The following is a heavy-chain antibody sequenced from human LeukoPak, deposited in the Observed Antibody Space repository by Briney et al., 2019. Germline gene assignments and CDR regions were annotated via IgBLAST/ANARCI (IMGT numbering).Heavy chain of an antibody. J-gene: IGHJ6*03. Sequence: SETLSLTCAVYGGSFSGYYWSWIRQPPGEGLEWIGEINHSGSTNYNPSLKSRVTISVDTSKNQFSLKLSSVTAADTAVYYCARGIYDFWSGYFLQHYMDVWGKGTTVTVSS. CDR2: INHSGST. CDR3: ARGIYDFWSGYFLQHYMDV. CDR1: GGSFSGYY. D-gene: IGHD3-3*01. V-gene: IGHV4-34*01.